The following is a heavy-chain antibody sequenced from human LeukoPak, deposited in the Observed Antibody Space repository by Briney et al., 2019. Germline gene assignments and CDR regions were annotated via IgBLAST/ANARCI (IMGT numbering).Heavy chain of an antibody. CDR1: VYTFTSSD. CDR3: ARDGTTGTTKSDS. J-gene: IGHJ4*02. D-gene: IGHD1-7*01. Sequence: ASVKVSCKASVYTFTSSDSSCGRQAPGQGLEWIGWISAYKGNTHYAKTLKGRVTITTDNSKSTGYMEMRSLRSDDTAVYYCARDGTTGTTKSDSWGQGALVTVSS. V-gene: IGHV1-18*01. CDR2: ISAYKGNT.